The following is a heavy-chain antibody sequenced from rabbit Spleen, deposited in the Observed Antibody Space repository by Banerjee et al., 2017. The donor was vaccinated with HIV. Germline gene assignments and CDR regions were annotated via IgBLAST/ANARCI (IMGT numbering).Heavy chain of an antibody. CDR3: ARDLVAVIGWNFNL. Sequence: QEQLEESGGGLVKPGGTLTLTCKASGIDFSSGYDMCWVRQSPGRGLEWIGCIWTGDGDTYYASWVNGRFSISKTSSTTVTLQMTSLTAADTATYFCARDLVAVIGWNFNLWGPGTLVTVS. J-gene: IGHJ4*01. D-gene: IGHD1-1*01. CDR2: IWTGDGDT. CDR1: GIDFSSGYD. V-gene: IGHV1S45*01.